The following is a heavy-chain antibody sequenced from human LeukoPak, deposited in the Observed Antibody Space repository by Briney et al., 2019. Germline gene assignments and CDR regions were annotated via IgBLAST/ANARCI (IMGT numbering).Heavy chain of an antibody. CDR1: KFAFSSYA. D-gene: IGHD1-26*01. CDR3: GKNRYSGSLSPFDI. CDR2: ISGGGGNT. V-gene: IGHV3-23*01. Sequence: GGSLRLSCAASKFAFSSYAMSWVRQAPGKGLEWVSAISGGGGNTYYADSVKGRLTISRDNSKNTLYLQMNSLRAEDTAVYYCGKNRYSGSLSPFDIWGQGTMVTVSS. J-gene: IGHJ3*02.